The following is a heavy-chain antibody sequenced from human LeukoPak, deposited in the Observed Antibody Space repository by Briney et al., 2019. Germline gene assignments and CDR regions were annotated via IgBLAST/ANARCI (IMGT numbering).Heavy chain of an antibody. CDR3: ARGSGSDYYYGMDV. V-gene: IGHV3-21*01. CDR2: ISSISSYI. D-gene: IGHD1-26*01. J-gene: IGHJ6*02. CDR1: GFTFSSYS. Sequence: PGGSLRLSCAASGFTFSSYSMNWVRQAPGKGLEWVSSISSISSYIYYADSVKGRFTISRDNAKNSLYLQMNSLRAEDTAVYYCARGSGSDYYYGMDVWGQGTTVTVSS.